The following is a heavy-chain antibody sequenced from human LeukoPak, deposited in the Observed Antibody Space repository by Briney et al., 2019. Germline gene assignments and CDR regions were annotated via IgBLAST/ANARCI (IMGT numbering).Heavy chain of an antibody. CDR1: GFSFGNDV. J-gene: IGHJ5*02. D-gene: IGHD2-21*01. Sequence: GGSLGLACVASGFSFGNDVMSWVRQAPGKGLQWVSQISGTGGATWYAGFARDRFTISRDNSKKTLYLQMSGLRVEDTDMYYCVKDPRDTYGTNWFVAWGQGTLLIVSS. CDR2: ISGTGGAT. V-gene: IGHV3-23*01. CDR3: VKDPRDTYGTNWFVA.